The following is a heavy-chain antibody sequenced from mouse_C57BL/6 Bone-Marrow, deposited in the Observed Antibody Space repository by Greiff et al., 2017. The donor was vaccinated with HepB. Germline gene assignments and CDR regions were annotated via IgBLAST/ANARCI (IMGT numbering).Heavy chain of an antibody. Sequence: EVQGVESGPELVKPGASVKMSCKASGYTFTDYNMHWVKQSHGKSLEWIGYINPNNGGTSYNQKFKGKATLTVNKSSSTAYMELRSLTSEDSAVYYCAPNYYGSSWFAYWGQGTLVTVSA. V-gene: IGHV1-22*01. J-gene: IGHJ3*01. CDR3: APNYYGSSWFAY. CDR1: GYTFTDYN. CDR2: INPNNGGT. D-gene: IGHD1-1*01.